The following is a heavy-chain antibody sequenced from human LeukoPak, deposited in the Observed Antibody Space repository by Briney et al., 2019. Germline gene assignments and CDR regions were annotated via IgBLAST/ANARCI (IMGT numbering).Heavy chain of an antibody. J-gene: IGHJ4*02. CDR2: MNPNSGNT. V-gene: IGHV1-8*01. Sequence: DINXXXQATGQGLEWMGWMNPNSGNTGYAQKFQGRVTMTRNTSISTAYMELSSLRSEDTAVYYCARHDGNSGGGFGYWGQGTLVTVSS. D-gene: IGHD4-23*01. CDR3: ARHDGNSGGGFGY. CDR1: D.